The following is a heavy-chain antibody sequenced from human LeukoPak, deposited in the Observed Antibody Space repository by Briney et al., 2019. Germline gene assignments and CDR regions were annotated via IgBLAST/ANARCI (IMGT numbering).Heavy chain of an antibody. D-gene: IGHD5-12*01. CDR1: GGSISSYY. Sequence: SETLSLTCTVSGGSISSYYWSWIRQPPGKGLEWIGYIYYSGSTNYNPSLKSRVTISVDTSKNQFSLKLSSVTAADTAVYYCAREGRATPEFDHWGQGTLVTVSS. V-gene: IGHV4-59*01. J-gene: IGHJ4*02. CDR2: IYYSGST. CDR3: AREGRATPEFDH.